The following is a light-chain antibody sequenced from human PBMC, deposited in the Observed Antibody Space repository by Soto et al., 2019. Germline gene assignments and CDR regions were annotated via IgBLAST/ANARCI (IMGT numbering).Light chain of an antibody. CDR1: QSISTY. CDR2: KAS. CDR3: QQYKSYWT. Sequence: DSHMTRSPSTLSASVGYRVTITCRASQSISTYLAWYRHKPGEAPKLLIYKASTLETGVPSRFSGSGSGTEFTLTINSLQPDDFATYYCQQYKSYWTFGQGTKV. J-gene: IGKJ1*01. V-gene: IGKV1-5*03.